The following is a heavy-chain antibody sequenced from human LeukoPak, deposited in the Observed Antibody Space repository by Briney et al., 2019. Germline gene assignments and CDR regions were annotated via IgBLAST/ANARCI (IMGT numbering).Heavy chain of an antibody. D-gene: IGHD6-13*01. CDR2: ISGSGGST. Sequence: GGSLRLSCAASGFTFSSYAMSWVSQAPGKGLEWVSAISGSGGSTYYADSVKGRFTISRDNSKNTLYLQMNSLRAEDTAVYYCAKEPRIAAAGSGFNWFDPWGQGTLVTVSS. CDR1: GFTFSSYA. CDR3: AKEPRIAAAGSGFNWFDP. J-gene: IGHJ5*02. V-gene: IGHV3-23*01.